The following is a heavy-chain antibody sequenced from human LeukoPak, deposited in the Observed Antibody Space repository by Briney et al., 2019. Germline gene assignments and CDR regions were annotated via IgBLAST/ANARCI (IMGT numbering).Heavy chain of an antibody. Sequence: GGSLRLSCAAPGFTFSSYGMSWVRQAPGKGLEWVSAISGSGGSTYYADSVKGRFTISRDNSKNTLYLEMNSLRAEDTAVYYCAKTGYYYDSSGYYYWGQGTLVTVSS. CDR1: GFTFSSYG. V-gene: IGHV3-23*01. J-gene: IGHJ4*02. CDR3: AKTGYYYDSSGYYY. D-gene: IGHD3-22*01. CDR2: ISGSGGST.